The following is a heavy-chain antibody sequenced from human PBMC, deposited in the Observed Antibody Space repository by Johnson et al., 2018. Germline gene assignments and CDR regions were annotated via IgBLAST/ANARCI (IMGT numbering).Heavy chain of an antibody. CDR2: IYYSGST. CDR3: ARGGYYGSGTLGLGMDV. D-gene: IGHD3-10*01. Sequence: QVQLQEPGPGLVKPSETLSLTCTVSGGSISSYYWSWIRQPPGKGLEWIGYIYYSGSTNYNPSLKSRVTISVDTSKNQFSLKLSSVTAAATAVYYCARGGYYGSGTLGLGMDVWGQGTTVTVSS. J-gene: IGHJ6*02. CDR1: GGSISSYY. V-gene: IGHV4-59*08.